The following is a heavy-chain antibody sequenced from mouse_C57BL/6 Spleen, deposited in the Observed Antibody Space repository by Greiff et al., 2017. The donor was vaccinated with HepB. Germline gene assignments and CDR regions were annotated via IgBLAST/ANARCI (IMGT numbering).Heavy chain of an antibody. J-gene: IGHJ3*01. Sequence: QVQLQQSGPELVKPGASVKISCKASGYAFSISWMNWVKQRPGKGLEWIGRIYPGDGDTNYNGKFKGKATLTADKSSSTAYMQLSSLTSEDSAVYFCAREDYDYGWFAYWGQGTLVTVSA. D-gene: IGHD2-4*01. V-gene: IGHV1-82*01. CDR1: GYAFSISW. CDR2: IYPGDGDT. CDR3: AREDYDYGWFAY.